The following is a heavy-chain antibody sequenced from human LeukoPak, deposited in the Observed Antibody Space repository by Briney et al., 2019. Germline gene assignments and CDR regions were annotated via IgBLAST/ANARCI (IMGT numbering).Heavy chain of an antibody. CDR2: ISYDGSNK. J-gene: IGHJ5*02. D-gene: IGHD3-22*01. V-gene: IGHV3-30*18. CDR1: GFTFSRYG. Sequence: GRSLRLSCAASGFTFSRYGMHWVRQAPGKGLEWVAVISYDGSNKYYADSVKGRFTISRDNSKNTLYLQMNSLRAEDTAVYYCAKDGDYYDSSGSLSWGQGTLVTVSS. CDR3: AKDGDYYDSSGSLS.